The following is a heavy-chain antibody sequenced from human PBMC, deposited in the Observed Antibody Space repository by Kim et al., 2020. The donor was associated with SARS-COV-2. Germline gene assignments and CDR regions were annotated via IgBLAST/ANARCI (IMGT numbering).Heavy chain of an antibody. Sequence: ASVKVSCKASGFTFTFYSMHWVRPAPGQGLELMGMINRSGGGTNYAQKFQGRVTMTGDTSTNTVYMELSSLRSDDTAVYYCAKEGGHWGQGTLVTVSS. V-gene: IGHV1-46*01. CDR3: AKEGGH. D-gene: IGHD2-15*01. CDR2: INRSGGGT. CDR1: GFTFTFYS. J-gene: IGHJ4*02.